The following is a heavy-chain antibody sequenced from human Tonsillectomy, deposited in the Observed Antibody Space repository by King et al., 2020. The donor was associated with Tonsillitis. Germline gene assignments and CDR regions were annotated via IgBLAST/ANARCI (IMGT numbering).Heavy chain of an antibody. D-gene: IGHD2-15*01. CDR3: ARDLPTPYCSGDRCYGPLDP. V-gene: IGHV5-10-1*03. Sequence: VQLVESGAEVKKPGESLKISCKDSGYSFTNYWINWVRQMPGKGLEWMGSIDPSDAYTNYGPSFQGHVTISADKSISTAYLQWSSLKASDTAMYYCARDLPTPYCSGDRCYGPLDPWGQGTLVTVSS. CDR2: IDPSDAYT. J-gene: IGHJ5*02. CDR1: GYSFTNYW.